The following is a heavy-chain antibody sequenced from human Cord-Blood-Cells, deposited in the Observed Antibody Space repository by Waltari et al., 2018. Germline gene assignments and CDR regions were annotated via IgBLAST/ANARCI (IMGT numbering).Heavy chain of an antibody. V-gene: IGHV2-70*15. D-gene: IGHD3-22*01. CDR1: GFSLSTSGMC. J-gene: IGHJ4*02. Sequence: QVTLRESGPALVKPTQTLTLTCTFSGFSLSTSGMCVSWIRQPPGKALEWLARIDWDDDKYYSTSLKTRRTSSKDTSKHQVVLTMTNMDPVDTATYYCARSLYDSSAYYFDYWGQGTLVTVSS. CDR3: ARSLYDSSAYYFDY. CDR2: IDWDDDK.